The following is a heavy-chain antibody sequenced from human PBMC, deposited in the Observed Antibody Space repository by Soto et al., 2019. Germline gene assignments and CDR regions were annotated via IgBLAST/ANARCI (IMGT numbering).Heavy chain of an antibody. V-gene: IGHV3-23*01. Sequence: PGESLKISCAASGFTFSSYAMSWVRQAPGKGLEWVSAISGSGGSTYYADSVKGRFTISRDNSKNTLYLQMNSLRAEDTAVYYCAKGGTAISFYYYGMDVWGQGTTVTVSS. CDR1: GFTFSSYA. CDR2: ISGSGGST. J-gene: IGHJ6*02. CDR3: AKGGTAISFYYYGMDV. D-gene: IGHD2-21*02.